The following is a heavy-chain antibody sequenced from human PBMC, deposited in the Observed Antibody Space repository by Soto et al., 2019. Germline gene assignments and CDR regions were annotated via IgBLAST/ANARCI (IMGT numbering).Heavy chain of an antibody. CDR2: ISGSGGST. CDR1: GFTFSSYA. V-gene: IGHV3-23*01. J-gene: IGHJ4*02. D-gene: IGHD3-3*01. Sequence: GGSLRLSCAASGFTFSSYAMSWVRQAPGKGLEWVSAISGSGGSTYYADSVKGRFTISRDNSKNTLYLQMNSPRPEDTAVYYYEKDSGYYFWSGYQPWCYFDFWGQGTLVTVSS. CDR3: EKDSGYYFWSGYQPWCYFDF.